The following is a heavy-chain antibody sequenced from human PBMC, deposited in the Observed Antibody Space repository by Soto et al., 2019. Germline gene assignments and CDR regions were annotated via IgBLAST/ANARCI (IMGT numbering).Heavy chain of an antibody. D-gene: IGHD6-13*01. V-gene: IGHV3-23*01. CDR2: IGGSGGGT. CDR1: GFTFSNYA. J-gene: IGHJ4*02. Sequence: GGSLRLSCAASGFTFSNYAMSWVRQAPGKGLQWVSAIGGSGGGTYYADSVKGRFTISRDNSKNTLYLQMISLRVEDTAVYYCAKTGDASYSSWRSFDYWGQGTLVTVSS. CDR3: AKTGDASYSSWRSFDY.